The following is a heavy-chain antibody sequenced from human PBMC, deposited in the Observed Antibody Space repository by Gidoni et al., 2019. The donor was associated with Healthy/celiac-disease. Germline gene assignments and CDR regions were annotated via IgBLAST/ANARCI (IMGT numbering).Heavy chain of an antibody. CDR2: ISASGGST. Sequence: EVQLLESGGGLVQPGGSLRLSCAASGFTFSSYAMSWVRQAPGKGLEWFSVISASGGSTYSADSVKGRFTISRDNSKNTLYLQMNSLRAEDTAVYYCAKGAVAGYNWFDPWGQGTLVTVSS. V-gene: IGHV3-23*01. D-gene: IGHD6-19*01. CDR3: AKGAVAGYNWFDP. J-gene: IGHJ5*02. CDR1: GFTFSSYA.